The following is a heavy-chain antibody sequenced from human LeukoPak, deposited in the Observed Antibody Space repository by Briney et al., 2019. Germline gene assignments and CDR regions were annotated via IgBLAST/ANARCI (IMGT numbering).Heavy chain of an antibody. Sequence: GASVKVSCKAAGYTFSGHYMHWVRQAPGQGLEWLGWSNPITGDTKYSQKFQGSVTMTRDTSISTVYMELSGLTSDDTAIYYCARYFAVPDGGGFDHWGQGTLVTVSS. CDR3: ARYFAVPDGGGFDH. D-gene: IGHD3-3*01. CDR2: SNPITGDT. CDR1: GYTFSGHY. V-gene: IGHV1-2*02. J-gene: IGHJ4*02.